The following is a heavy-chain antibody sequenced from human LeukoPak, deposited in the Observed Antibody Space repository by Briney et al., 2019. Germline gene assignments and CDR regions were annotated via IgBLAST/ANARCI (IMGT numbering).Heavy chain of an antibody. CDR1: GFTFSSSS. V-gene: IGHV3-21*01. CDR2: ISSTGSNT. D-gene: IGHD2-15*01. J-gene: IGHJ4*02. Sequence: PGGSLRLSCAASGFTFSSSSMNWVRQAPGKGLEWVSSISSTGSNTYYAHSVRGRFTISRDNAKNSLYLQMNSLRAEDTAVYYCARELVVKQALAYWGQGTLVTVSS. CDR3: ARELVVKQALAY.